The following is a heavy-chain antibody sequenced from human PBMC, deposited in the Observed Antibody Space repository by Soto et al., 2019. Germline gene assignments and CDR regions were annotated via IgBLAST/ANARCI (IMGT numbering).Heavy chain of an antibody. CDR1: GFTFSSYA. V-gene: IGHV3-23*01. Sequence: GGSLRLSCAASGFTFSSYAMSWVRQAPGKGLEWVSEISGSGGSTYYADSVKGRFTISRDNSKNTLYLQMNSLRAEDTAVYYCAKDRGDYDFWSGEAFDIWGQGTMVTVSS. CDR3: AKDRGDYDFWSGEAFDI. D-gene: IGHD3-3*01. CDR2: ISGSGGST. J-gene: IGHJ3*02.